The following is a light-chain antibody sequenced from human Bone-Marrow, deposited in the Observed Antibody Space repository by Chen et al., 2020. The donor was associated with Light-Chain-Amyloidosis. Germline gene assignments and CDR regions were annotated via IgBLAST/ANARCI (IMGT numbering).Light chain of an antibody. J-gene: IGLJ3*02. V-gene: IGLV3-21*02. CDR2: ADS. Sequence: SYVLTQPSSVSVAPGQTATIACGGNNIGSTSVPWYQQTPGQAPLLVVYADSDRPSGNPERLSGCNSGNTNTLTISRVEAGDEADYYCQVWDRSSDRPVFGGGTKLTVL. CDR1: NIGSTS. CDR3: QVWDRSSDRPV.